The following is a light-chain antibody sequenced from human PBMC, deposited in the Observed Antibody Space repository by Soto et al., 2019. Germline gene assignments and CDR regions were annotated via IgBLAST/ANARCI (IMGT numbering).Light chain of an antibody. CDR1: QSVLYSSNNKNY. Sequence: DIVMTQSPDSLAVSLGERATINCKSSQSVLYSSNNKNYLAWYQQKPGQPPKLLIYWACTRESGVPDRFSGSGSRTDFTLTISSLQDEDVAVYYCQHYYSAPHTCGGGTKVEIK. CDR2: WAC. V-gene: IGKV4-1*01. CDR3: QHYYSAPHT. J-gene: IGKJ4*01.